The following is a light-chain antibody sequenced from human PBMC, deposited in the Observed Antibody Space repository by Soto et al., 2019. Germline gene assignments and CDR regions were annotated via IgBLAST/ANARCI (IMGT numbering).Light chain of an antibody. CDR2: KAS. Sequence: DSQMTQAPSSLSGTVGDKVTITCRASQTISSWLAWYQQKPGKAPKLLIYKASTLKSGVPSRFSGSGSGTEFTLTIRSLQPDDFATYYCQHYHSYSEAFGQGTKVDI. CDR1: QTISSW. CDR3: QHYHSYSEA. J-gene: IGKJ1*01. V-gene: IGKV1-5*03.